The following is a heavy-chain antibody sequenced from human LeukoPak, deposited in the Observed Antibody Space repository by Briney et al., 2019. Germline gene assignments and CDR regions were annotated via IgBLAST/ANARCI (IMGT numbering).Heavy chain of an antibody. CDR1: QFTFTKYW. D-gene: IGHD2-2*01. V-gene: IGHV3-7*01. J-gene: IGHJ3*02. Sequence: GGSLRLSCAASQFTFTKYWMTWVRQAPGKGPKWVASIKQDGSEKSYVDSVKGRFTISRDNARTSLSLQMNSLRAEDTAVYYCATHCSSISCSLATFDIWGQGTMVTVSS. CDR2: IKQDGSEK. CDR3: ATHCSSISCSLATFDI.